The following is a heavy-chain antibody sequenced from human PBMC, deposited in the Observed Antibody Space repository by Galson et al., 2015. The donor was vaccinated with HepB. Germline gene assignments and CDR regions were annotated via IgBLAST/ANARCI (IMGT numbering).Heavy chain of an antibody. Sequence: SVKVSCKVSGYTLTELSMHWVRQAPGKGLEWMRGFDPEDGETIYAQKFQGRVTMTEDTSTDTAYMELSSLRSEDTAVYYCATFGYFSFTDLYYGMDVWGQGTTVTVSS. CDR2: FDPEDGET. J-gene: IGHJ6*02. CDR3: ATFGYFSFTDLYYGMDV. CDR1: GYTLTELS. V-gene: IGHV1-24*01. D-gene: IGHD3-22*01.